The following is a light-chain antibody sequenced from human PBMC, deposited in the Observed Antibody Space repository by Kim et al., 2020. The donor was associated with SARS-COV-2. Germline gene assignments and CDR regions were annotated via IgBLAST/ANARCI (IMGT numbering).Light chain of an antibody. J-gene: IGLJ3*02. V-gene: IGLV4-60*03. CDR1: SGPSTYL. CDR3: ETWDSNSLV. Sequence: SVNPTCTLSSGPSTYLIAWHQQQPGKAPRYLMRLERSGSYNKGSGVPDRFSGSSSGADRYLTISNLQSEDEADYYCETWDSNSLVFGGGTQLTVL. CDR2: LERSGSY.